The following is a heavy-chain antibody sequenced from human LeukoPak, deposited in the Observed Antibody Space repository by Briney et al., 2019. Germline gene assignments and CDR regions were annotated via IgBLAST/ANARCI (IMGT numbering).Heavy chain of an antibody. CDR2: ISSSSSYI. V-gene: IGHV3-21*01. D-gene: IGHD3-22*01. J-gene: IGHJ4*02. CDR1: RFTFSSYS. CDR3: ARADDSSGYYYSYFDY. Sequence: PGGSLRLSCAASRFTFSSYSMSWVRQAPGKGLEWVSFISSSSSYIYYADSVKGRFTISRDNAKNSLYLQMNSLRAEDTAVYYCARADDSSGYYYSYFDYWGQGTLVTVSS.